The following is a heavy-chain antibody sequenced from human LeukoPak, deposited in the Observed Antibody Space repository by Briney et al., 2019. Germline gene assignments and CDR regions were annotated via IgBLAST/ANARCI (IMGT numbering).Heavy chain of an antibody. CDR1: GYTFTSYD. CDR2: MNPNSGNT. V-gene: IGHV1-8*01. D-gene: IGHD3-22*01. J-gene: IGHJ5*02. Sequence: ASVKVSCKASGYTFTSYDINWVRQATGQGLEWMGWMNPNSGNTGYAQKFQGRVTMTRNTSISTAYMELSSLRSEDTAVYNCARGSWIVGRLGFDPWGQGTLVTVSS. CDR3: ARGSWIVGRLGFDP.